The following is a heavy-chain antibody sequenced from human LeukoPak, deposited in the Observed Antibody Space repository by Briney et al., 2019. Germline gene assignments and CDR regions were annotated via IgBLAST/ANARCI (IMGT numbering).Heavy chain of an antibody. D-gene: IGHD3-10*01. V-gene: IGHV3-23*01. CDR3: AKETFYDGSGSFMGY. J-gene: IGHJ4*02. Sequence: GGSLRLSCAASGFTFSSYGMRWVRQAPGKGLEWVSGIRGSGGNTYYADSVKGRFTVSRDNSKNTPYLQMNSLRAEDTAVYYCAKETFYDGSGSFMGYWGQGTLVTVSS. CDR2: IRGSGGNT. CDR1: GFTFSSYG.